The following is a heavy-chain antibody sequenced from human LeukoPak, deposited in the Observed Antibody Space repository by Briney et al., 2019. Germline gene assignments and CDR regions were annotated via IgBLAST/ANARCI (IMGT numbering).Heavy chain of an antibody. J-gene: IGHJ4*02. CDR2: ISWNSGSI. CDR1: GFTFDDYA. Sequence: PGGSLRLSCAASGFTFDDYAMHWVRQAPGKGLEWVSGISWNSGSIGYADSVKGRFTISRDNAKNSLYLQMNSLRAEDTAVYYCASLIRRESFGERYFDYWGQGTLATVSS. CDR3: ASLIRRESFGERYFDY. D-gene: IGHD3-10*01. V-gene: IGHV3-9*01.